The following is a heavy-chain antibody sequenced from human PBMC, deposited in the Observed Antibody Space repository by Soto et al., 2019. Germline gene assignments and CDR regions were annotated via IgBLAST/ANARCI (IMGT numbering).Heavy chain of an antibody. CDR3: ARGGGWDCSGRSCHRPLYYYYYYGMDV. CDR2: INPNSGGT. V-gene: IGHV1-2*02. D-gene: IGHD2-15*01. CDR1: GYTFTGYY. J-gene: IGHJ6*02. Sequence: ASVKVSCKXSGYTFTGYYMHWVRQAPGQGLEWMGWINPNSGGTNYAQKFQGRVTMTRDTSISTAYMELSRLRSDDTAVYYCARGGGWDCSGRSCHRPLYYYYYYGMDVWGQGTTVTVSS.